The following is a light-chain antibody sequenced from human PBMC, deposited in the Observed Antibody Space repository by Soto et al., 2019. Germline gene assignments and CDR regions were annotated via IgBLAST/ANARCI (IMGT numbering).Light chain of an antibody. V-gene: IGLV2-23*01. Sequence: QSVLTQPASVSGSPGQSITISCTGTSIDVGSYNLVSWYQQHPGKAPKLIIYEDSKRPSGVSNRFSGSKSGNTASLTISGLQTEDEADYYCCSYADSSTYVFGTGTKVTVL. CDR1: SIDVGSYNL. CDR3: CSYADSSTYV. J-gene: IGLJ1*01. CDR2: EDS.